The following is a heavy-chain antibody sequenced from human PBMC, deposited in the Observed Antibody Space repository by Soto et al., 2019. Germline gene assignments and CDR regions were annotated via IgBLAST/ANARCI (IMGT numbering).Heavy chain of an antibody. D-gene: IGHD2-21*01. CDR3: SRRAGGAVVWYYDL. J-gene: IGHJ2*01. CDR2: ISGRGGST. V-gene: IGHV3-23*01. CDR1: GFIFSNYA. Sequence: EEQLLESGGGVVQRGGSLRLSCAASGFIFSNYAMTWVRQAPGKGLEWVSRISGRGGSTYYADSVKGRLTMSRDNSKNTLDLQMNSLGAEDTAIYYCSRRAGGAVVWYYDLWGRGTLVTVLS.